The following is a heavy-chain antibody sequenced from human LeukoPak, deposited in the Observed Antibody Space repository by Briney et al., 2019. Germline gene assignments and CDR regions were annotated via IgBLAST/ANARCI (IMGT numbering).Heavy chain of an antibody. CDR1: GLSLRNVW. D-gene: IGHD3-22*01. Sequence: PGGSLRLSCAVSGLSLRNVWMNWLRQAPGKGLEWVGLIKRETDGGTTDFAAPVKGRFTISRDDSKNTLYLQMNGLTSEDTAVYYCAQGSGFYYDYWGQETLVTVSS. CDR3: AQGSGFYYDY. CDR2: IKRETDGGTT. J-gene: IGHJ4*02. V-gene: IGHV3-15*07.